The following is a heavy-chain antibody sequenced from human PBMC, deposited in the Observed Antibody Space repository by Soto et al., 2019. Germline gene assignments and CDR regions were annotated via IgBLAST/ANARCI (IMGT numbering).Heavy chain of an antibody. V-gene: IGHV2-5*02. J-gene: IGHJ5*02. CDR2: IYWDDDK. CDR1: GFSLSTSGVG. Sequence: QITLKESGPTLVKPTQTLTLTCTFSGFSLSTSGVGVGWIRQPPGKALEWLALIYWDDDKRYSPSLKSRLTITMDTSKIQVVLTMTNLDPVDTATYYYAHSDTAAGNGGFDPWCQGTLVTVSS. CDR3: AHSDTAAGNGGFDP. D-gene: IGHD6-13*01.